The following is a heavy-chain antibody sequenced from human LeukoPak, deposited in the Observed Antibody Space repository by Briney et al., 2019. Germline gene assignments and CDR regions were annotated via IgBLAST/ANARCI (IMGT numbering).Heavy chain of an antibody. CDR1: GFTFSSYA. D-gene: IGHD2-15*01. V-gene: IGHV3-23*01. Sequence: GSLRLSCAASGFTFSSYAMSWVRQAPGKGLEWVSAISGSGGSTYYADSVKGRFTISRDNSKNTLYLQMNSLRAEDTAVYYCARAPIVVVVAATFDYWGQGTLVTVSS. CDR2: ISGSGGST. CDR3: ARAPIVVVVAATFDY. J-gene: IGHJ4*02.